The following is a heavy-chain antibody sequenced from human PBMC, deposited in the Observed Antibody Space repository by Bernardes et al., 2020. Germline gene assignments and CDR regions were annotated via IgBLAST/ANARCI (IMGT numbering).Heavy chain of an antibody. CDR1: GYTFTVYY. CDR2: INPNSGGT. CDR3: ARDLGVVAATPLRD. Sequence: VTVSFKTSGYTFTVYYMHWVRQAPGQGLEWMGWINPNSGGTNYAQKFQGRVTMTRDTSISTAYMELSRLRSDDTAVYYCARDLGVVAATPLRDWGQGTLVTVSS. V-gene: IGHV1-2*02. D-gene: IGHD2-15*01. J-gene: IGHJ4*02.